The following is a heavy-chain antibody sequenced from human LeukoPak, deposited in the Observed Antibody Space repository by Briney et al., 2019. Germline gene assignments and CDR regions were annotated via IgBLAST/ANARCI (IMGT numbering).Heavy chain of an antibody. CDR3: ARGYSNYVGAHFDY. CDR1: GGSISSYY. CDR2: IYYSGST. V-gene: IGHV4-59*01. J-gene: IGHJ4*02. D-gene: IGHD4-11*01. Sequence: SSETLSLTCTVSGGSISSYYWSWIRQPPGKGLEWIGYIYYSGSTNYNPSLKSRVTISVDTSKNQFSLKLSSVTAADTAVYYCARGYSNYVGAHFDYWGQGTLVTVSS.